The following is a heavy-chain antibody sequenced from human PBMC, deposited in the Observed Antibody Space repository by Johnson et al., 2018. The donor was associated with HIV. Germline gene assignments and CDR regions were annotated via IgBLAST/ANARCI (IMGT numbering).Heavy chain of an antibody. V-gene: IGHV3-30*03. D-gene: IGHD2-15*01. CDR1: GFTFTNFA. CDR3: ARDTYCSGGSCYSNAFDI. Sequence: QVQLVESGGGLVQPGRSLRLSCAASGFTFTNFAMDWVRQAPGKGLECVAFISSDGSNKYYSESVKGRFTISRDKSKNTLYVQMNSLRAEDTAVYYCARDTYCSGGSCYSNAFDIWGQGTMVTVSS. CDR2: ISSDGSNK. J-gene: IGHJ3*02.